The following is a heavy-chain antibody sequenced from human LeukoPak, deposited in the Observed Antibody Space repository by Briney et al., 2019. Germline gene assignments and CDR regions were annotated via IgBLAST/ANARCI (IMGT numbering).Heavy chain of an antibody. CDR3: ARGRVEVGLDP. J-gene: IGHJ5*02. CDR1: GYTFTDYY. CDR2: IIPNSGGT. Sequence: ASVKVSCKAFGYTFTDYYVHWVRQAPGQGLEWMGWIIPNSGGTNYAQKFQGRVTMTRDTSIDTAYMELSRLRSDDTAVYYCARGRVEVGLDPWGQGTLVTVPS. V-gene: IGHV1-2*02. D-gene: IGHD3-16*01.